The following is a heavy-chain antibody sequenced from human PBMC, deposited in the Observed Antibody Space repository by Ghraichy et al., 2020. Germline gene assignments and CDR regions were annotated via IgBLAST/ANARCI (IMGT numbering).Heavy chain of an antibody. V-gene: IGHV2-5*02. CDR3: AHVIAATGKYYFDY. J-gene: IGHJ4*02. Sequence: SGPTLVKPTQTLTLTCTFSGFSLSTSGVGVGWIRQPPGKALEWLALVYLDDDKRYSPSLKSRLTITKDTSKNQVVLTMTNMDPVDTATYYCAHVIAATGKYYFDYWGQGTLVTVSS. CDR1: GFSLSTSGVG. D-gene: IGHD6-13*01. CDR2: VYLDDDK.